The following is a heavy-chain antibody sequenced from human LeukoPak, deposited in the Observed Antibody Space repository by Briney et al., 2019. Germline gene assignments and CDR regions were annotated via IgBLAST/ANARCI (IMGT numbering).Heavy chain of an antibody. J-gene: IGHJ4*02. V-gene: IGHV3-21*01. D-gene: IGHD1-1*01. CDR3: ARERKYDSNFDY. CDR1: GFILSSNT. CDR2: ISSSSYI. Sequence: GGSLRLSCAASGFILSSNTMYWVRQAPGKGLEWVSSISSSSYIYYADSVKGRFTISRDNAKNSLYLQMNSLRAEDTAVYYCARERKYDSNFDYWGQGTLVTVSS.